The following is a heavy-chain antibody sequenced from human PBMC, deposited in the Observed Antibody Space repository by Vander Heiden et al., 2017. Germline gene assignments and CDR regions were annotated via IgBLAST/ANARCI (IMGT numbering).Heavy chain of an antibody. CDR3: AREYGDYYSYYGMDV. V-gene: IGHV3-33*01. J-gene: IGHJ6*02. CDR1: GFTFSSYS. D-gene: IGHD4-17*01. CDR2: IWYDGSNK. Sequence: QVQLVESGGGVDQPGRSLRRSCAASGFTFSSYSMHWVRQAPGKGLEWVAVIWYDGSNKYYADSVKGRFTISRDNSKNTLWLQMNSLRAEDTAVYYCAREYGDYYSYYGMDVWAQGTTVTVSS.